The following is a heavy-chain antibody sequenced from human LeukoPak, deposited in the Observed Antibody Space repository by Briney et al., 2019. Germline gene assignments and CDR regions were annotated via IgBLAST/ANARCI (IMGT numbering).Heavy chain of an antibody. CDR2: IYYSGST. D-gene: IGHD3-9*01. V-gene: IGHV4-59*01. CDR1: GGSISSYY. Sequence: PSETLSLTCTVSGGSISSYYWSWIRQPPGKGLEWIGYIYYSGSTNYNPSLKSRVTISVDTSKNQFSLKLSSVTAAGTAVYYCARDTDDILTGYYGMDVWGQGTTVTVSS. CDR3: ARDTDDILTGYYGMDV. J-gene: IGHJ6*02.